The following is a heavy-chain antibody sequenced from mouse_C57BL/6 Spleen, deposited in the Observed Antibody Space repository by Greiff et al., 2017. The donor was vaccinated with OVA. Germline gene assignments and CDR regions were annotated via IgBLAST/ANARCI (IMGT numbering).Heavy chain of an antibody. J-gene: IGHJ2*01. V-gene: IGHV3-6*01. CDR2: ISYDGSN. CDR3: ARGGPYFDY. Sequence: EVKVEESGPGLVKPSQSLSLTCSVTGYSITSGYYWNWIRQFPGNKLEWMGYISYDGSNNYNPSLKNRISITRDTSKNQFFLKLNSVTTEDTATYYCARGGPYFDYWGQGTTLTVSS. CDR1: GYSITSGYY.